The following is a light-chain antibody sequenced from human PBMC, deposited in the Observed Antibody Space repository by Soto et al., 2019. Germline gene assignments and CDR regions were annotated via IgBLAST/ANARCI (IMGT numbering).Light chain of an antibody. J-gene: IGKJ1*01. CDR3: QQYDDWPET. V-gene: IGKV3-15*01. CDR1: QSVSSN. Sequence: EKVMTQSPATLSVSPGERATLSCRASQSVSSNLAWYQQKPGQAPRLFIYDASTRATGIPARFSGSGSGTEFTLTISSLQSEDLAVYYCQQYDDWPETFGQGTKVEIK. CDR2: DAS.